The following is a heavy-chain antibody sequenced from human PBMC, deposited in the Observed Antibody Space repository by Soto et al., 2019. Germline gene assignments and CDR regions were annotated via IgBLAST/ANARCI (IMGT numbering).Heavy chain of an antibody. Sequence: ASVKVSCKASGYTFTSYGISWVRQAPGQGLEWMGWISAYNGNTNYAQKLQGRVTMTTDTSTSTAYMELRSLRSDDTAVYYCARDETYYYDGSGYYSSWYYYGMDVWG. CDR3: ARDETYYYDGSGYYSSWYYYGMDV. CDR2: ISAYNGNT. CDR1: GYTFTSYG. D-gene: IGHD3-22*01. J-gene: IGHJ6*02. V-gene: IGHV1-18*01.